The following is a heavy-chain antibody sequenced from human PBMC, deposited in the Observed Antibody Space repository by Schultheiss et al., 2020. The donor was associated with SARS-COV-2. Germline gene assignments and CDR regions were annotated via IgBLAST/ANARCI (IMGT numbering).Heavy chain of an antibody. CDR2: VNHSGST. D-gene: IGHD3-3*01. CDR3: ATLRYDFWSGPNWFDP. CDR1: GGSFSASY. V-gene: IGHV4-34*01. Sequence: SETLSLTCAVYGGSFSASYWSWFRQPPGMGLEWIGEVNHSGSTYYNPSLKSLVTISVDTSKNQFSLKLSSVTAADTAVYYCATLRYDFWSGPNWFDPWGQGTLVTVSS. J-gene: IGHJ5*02.